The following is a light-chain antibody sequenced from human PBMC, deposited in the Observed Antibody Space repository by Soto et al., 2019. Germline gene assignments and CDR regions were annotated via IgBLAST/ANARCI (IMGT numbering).Light chain of an antibody. CDR1: GSDVGAYNY. Sequence: QSALTQPASVSGSPGQSITISCSGTGSDVGAYNYVSWYQQHPAKAPKPMIYDVSNRPSGVSDRFSGSKSGNTASLSISGLQAEDEADYYCYAYTSSSTYVFGSGTKLTV. CDR3: YAYTSSSTYV. V-gene: IGLV2-14*01. CDR2: DVS. J-gene: IGLJ1*01.